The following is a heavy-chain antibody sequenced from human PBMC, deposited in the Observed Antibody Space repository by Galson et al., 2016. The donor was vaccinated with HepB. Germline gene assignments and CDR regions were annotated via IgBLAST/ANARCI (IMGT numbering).Heavy chain of an antibody. V-gene: IGHV3-23*01. CDR1: GFTFRNYG. CDR3: VQGSTAPAV. CDR2: ISRSGDST. J-gene: IGHJ6*04. D-gene: IGHD2-2*01. Sequence: SLRLSCAASGFTFRNYGMTWVRQAPGKGLEVVLSISRSGDSTDYADSVKGRFTISRDNSKNTLSLQMNSLTADDTAIYYCVQGSTAPAVWGKGTTVTVSS.